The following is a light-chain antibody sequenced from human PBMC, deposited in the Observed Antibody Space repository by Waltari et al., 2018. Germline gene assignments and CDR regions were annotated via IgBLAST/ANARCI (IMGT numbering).Light chain of an antibody. CDR2: YDV. CDR1: NIGTQS. CDR3: QVWDASRDHHP. Sequence: SYVLTQPPSVSVAPGDTARITCGGTNIGTQSVQWYQQKPGQAPVLVIYYDVDRPSGIPERFSGSNFGNTATLTISSVEAGDEADYYCQVWDASRDHHPFGTGTKVTVL. J-gene: IGLJ1*01. V-gene: IGLV3-21*01.